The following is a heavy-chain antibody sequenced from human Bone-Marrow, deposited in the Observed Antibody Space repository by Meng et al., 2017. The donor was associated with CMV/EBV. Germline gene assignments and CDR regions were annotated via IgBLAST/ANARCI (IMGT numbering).Heavy chain of an antibody. CDR2: IKQDGSEK. CDR1: GFTFSNYW. V-gene: IGHV3-7*01. Sequence: GGSLRLSCAASGFTFSNYWMSWVRQAPGKGLEWLANIKQDGSEKYYVDSVKGRFTISRDNAKKSLYLQLSSLRAEDTAIYYCAREGRDLDYWGQGTRVTVSS. CDR3: AREGRDLDY. D-gene: IGHD2-15*01. J-gene: IGHJ4*02.